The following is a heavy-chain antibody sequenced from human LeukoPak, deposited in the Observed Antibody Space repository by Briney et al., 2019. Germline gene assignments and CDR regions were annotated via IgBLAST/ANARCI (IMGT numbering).Heavy chain of an antibody. CDR1: GDSVSSNSAA. CDR2: TYYRSKWYN. CDR3: ARAYSSSWWGQARFDY. J-gene: IGHJ4*02. V-gene: IGHV6-1*01. D-gene: IGHD6-13*01. Sequence: SQTLSLTCAISGDSVSSNSAAWNWIRQSPSRGLEWLGRTYYRSKWYNDYAVSVKSRITINPDTSKNQFSLQLNSVTPEDTAVYYCARAYSSSWWGQARFDYWGQGTLVTVSS.